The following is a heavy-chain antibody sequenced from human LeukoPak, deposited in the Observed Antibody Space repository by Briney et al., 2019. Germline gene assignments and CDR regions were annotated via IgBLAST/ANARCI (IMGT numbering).Heavy chain of an antibody. CDR2: ISAYNGNT. J-gene: IGHJ4*02. CDR1: GYTFTSYG. V-gene: IGHV1-18*01. CDR3: ARTYKILTGFSTACDS. D-gene: IGHD3-9*01. Sequence: AASVKVSCKASGYTFTSYGISWVRQAPGQGLEWMRWISAYNGNTNYAQKLQGRVIMTTDTSTSTAYMELRSLRSDDTAVYYCARTYKILTGFSTACDSWGQGTLITVSS.